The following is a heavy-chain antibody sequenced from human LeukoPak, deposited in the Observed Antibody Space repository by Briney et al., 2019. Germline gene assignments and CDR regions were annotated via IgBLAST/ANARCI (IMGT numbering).Heavy chain of an antibody. V-gene: IGHV4-61*01. CDR2: IYYSGST. D-gene: IGHD6-19*01. J-gene: IGHJ4*02. CDR1: GGSVSSGSYY. Sequence: SETLSLTCTVSGGSVSSGSYYWSWIRQPPGKGLEWIGYIYYSGSTNYNPSLKSRATISVDTSKNQFSLKLSSVTAADTAVYYCARDLGSSGWATIDYWGQGTLVTVSS. CDR3: ARDLGSSGWATIDY.